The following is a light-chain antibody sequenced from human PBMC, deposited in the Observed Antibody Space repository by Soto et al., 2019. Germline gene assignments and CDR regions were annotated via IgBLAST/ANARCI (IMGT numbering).Light chain of an antibody. Sequence: QSVLTQPPSASGSPGQSVSISCAGTSRDIGQYNYVSWYQQHPDRAPKLLIYEVNKRPSGVPDRFSGSKSGNTASLTVTGLQPEDEADYYCYSYAGNNKSVFGGGTKVTVL. V-gene: IGLV2-8*01. CDR2: EVN. CDR1: SRDIGQYNY. CDR3: YSYAGNNKSV. J-gene: IGLJ3*02.